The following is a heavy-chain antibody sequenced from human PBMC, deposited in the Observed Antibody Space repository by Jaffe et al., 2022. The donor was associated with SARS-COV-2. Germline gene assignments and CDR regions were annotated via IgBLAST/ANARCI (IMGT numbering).Heavy chain of an antibody. CDR1: GLKFSDAW. J-gene: IGHJ5*02. V-gene: IGHV3-15*01. D-gene: IGHD2-15*01. Sequence: EVQLVESGGGLVKPGGSLRLSCAVSGLKFSDAWMTWVRQAPGKGLEWVGRIKSKGSGGTTEHAAAVKGRFTISRDDSTNTVYLQMNSLKTEDTAVYYCSHVRSPYCYSLSSWGQGTQVSVSS. CDR3: SHVRSPYCYSLSS. CDR2: IKSKGSGGTT.